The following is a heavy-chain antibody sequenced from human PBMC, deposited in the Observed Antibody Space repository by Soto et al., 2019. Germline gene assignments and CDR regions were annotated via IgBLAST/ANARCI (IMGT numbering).Heavy chain of an antibody. CDR3: ARGPTRVRRKHFDY. CDR1: GGTFSSYT. V-gene: IGHV1-69*02. J-gene: IGHJ4*02. CDR2: IIPILGIA. D-gene: IGHD3-10*01. Sequence: SVKVSCKASGGTFSSYTISWVRQAPGQGLEWMGRIIPILGIANYAQKFQGRVTITADKSTSTAYMELSSLRSEDTAVYYCARGPTRVRRKHFDYWGQGTLVTVSS.